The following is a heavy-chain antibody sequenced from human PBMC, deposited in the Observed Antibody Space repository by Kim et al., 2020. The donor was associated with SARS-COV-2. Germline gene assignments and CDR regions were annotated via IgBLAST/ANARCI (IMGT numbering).Heavy chain of an antibody. CDR2: IHPGGTS. CDR3: ARELAAGSVRGGLYGTLAYFDN. V-gene: IGHV4-34*01. J-gene: IGHJ4*02. CDR1: GGSLHDYY. Sequence: SETLSLTCGVSGGSLHDYYWSWIRHIPGKGLEWIGDIHPGGTSNSNPSLKDRVLISIDTSNQFSLKMTSLTAADTAVYFCARELAAGSVRGGLYGTLAYFDNWGQGTLVAVSS. D-gene: IGHD3-10*02.